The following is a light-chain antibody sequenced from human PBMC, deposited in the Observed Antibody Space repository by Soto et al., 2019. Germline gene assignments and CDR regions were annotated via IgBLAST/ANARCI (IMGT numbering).Light chain of an antibody. J-gene: IGKJ1*01. CDR3: QQYKKWPRT. CDR2: DAS. Sequence: EIVMTQSPATLYVPPGERATLSCRASQTVSSNFAWYQQKPGQAPRLLIYDASTRATGIPARFSGSGSGTEFTLTISSLQSEDFAVYYCQQYKKWPRTFGHGTKVDIK. V-gene: IGKV3-15*01. CDR1: QTVSSN.